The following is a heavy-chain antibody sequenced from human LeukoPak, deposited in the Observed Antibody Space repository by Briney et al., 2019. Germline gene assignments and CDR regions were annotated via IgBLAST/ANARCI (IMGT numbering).Heavy chain of an antibody. CDR1: GFTFSSYE. Sequence: PGGSLGLSCAVSGFTFSSYEMNWVRQAPGKGLEWLSYISSSGSAIYYADSVKGRFTISRDNAKNSLYLQMNSLRAEDTAVYYCARVKSSGYYYGLDYWGQGTLVTVSS. D-gene: IGHD3-22*01. J-gene: IGHJ4*02. V-gene: IGHV3-48*03. CDR3: ARVKSSGYYYGLDY. CDR2: ISSSGSAI.